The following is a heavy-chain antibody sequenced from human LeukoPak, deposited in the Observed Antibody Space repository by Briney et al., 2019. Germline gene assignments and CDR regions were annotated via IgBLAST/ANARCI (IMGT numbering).Heavy chain of an antibody. V-gene: IGHV4-34*01. CDR2: INHSGST. CDR1: GGSFSGYY. J-gene: IGHJ5*02. Sequence: SETLSLTCAVYGGSFSGYYWNWIRQPLGRGLEWIGEINHSGSTNYIPSLKSRVTIPVYTAKNQFSLKLSPGTAADTAVYYCARGSTMLGYNWFDPWGQGTLVTVSS. CDR3: ARGSTMLGYNWFDP. D-gene: IGHD1-26*01.